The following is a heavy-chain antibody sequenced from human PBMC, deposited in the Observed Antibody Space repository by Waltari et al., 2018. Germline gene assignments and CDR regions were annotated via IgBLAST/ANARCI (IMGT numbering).Heavy chain of an antibody. CDR3: ARRSVTGAGPFDY. V-gene: IGHV4-39*01. J-gene: IGHJ4*02. CDR2: IYYSGST. Sequence: QLQLQESGPGLVKPSETLSLTCTVSGGSISSSSYYWGWIRQPPGKGLEWIGSIYYSGSTYYNPSLKSRVTISVDTSKNQFSLKRSSVTAADTAVYYCARRSVTGAGPFDYWGQGTLVTVSS. D-gene: IGHD2-21*02. CDR1: GGSISSSSYY.